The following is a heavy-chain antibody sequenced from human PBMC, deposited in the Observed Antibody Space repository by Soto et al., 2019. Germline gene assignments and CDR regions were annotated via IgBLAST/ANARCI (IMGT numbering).Heavy chain of an antibody. D-gene: IGHD2-15*01. Sequence: SETLSLTCSVSGYSVTSSDYYWAGIRQPQGKGLEWIGSMFYSGLTYYNPSLKSRVTLSVDTSKNQFSVRLNSVPAADTAVYYCAPLSVSLSGPYGIHVWGQGTTVTVSS. CDR2: MFYSGLT. V-gene: IGHV4-39*01. CDR1: GYSVTSSDYY. J-gene: IGHJ6*02. CDR3: APLSVSLSGPYGIHV.